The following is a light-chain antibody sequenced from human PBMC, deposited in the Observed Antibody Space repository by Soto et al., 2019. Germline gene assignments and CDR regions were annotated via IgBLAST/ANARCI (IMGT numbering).Light chain of an antibody. J-gene: IGLJ2*01. V-gene: IGLV2-14*01. CDR2: DVS. CDR3: SSYTRSSTRV. CDR1: SSDVGGYNY. Sequence: QSVLTQPASVSGSPGQSITISCTGTSSDVGGYNYVTWYQQHPGKAPKLMIYDVSNRPSGVSNRFSGSKSGNTASLTISGLQAEDGADYYCSSYTRSSTRVFGGGTKLTVL.